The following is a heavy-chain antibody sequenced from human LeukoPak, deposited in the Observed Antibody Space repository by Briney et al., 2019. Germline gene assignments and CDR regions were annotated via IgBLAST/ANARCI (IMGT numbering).Heavy chain of an antibody. CDR2: IIPILGIA. V-gene: IGHV1-69*04. CDR3: AVDSSGYYYEVGYFDY. Sequence: GASVKVSCKASGGTFSSYAISWVRQAPGQGLEWMGRIIPILGIANYAQKFQGRVTITADKSTSTAYIELSSLRSEDTAVYYCAVDSSGYYYEVGYFDYWGQGTLVTVSS. J-gene: IGHJ4*02. D-gene: IGHD3-22*01. CDR1: GGTFSSYA.